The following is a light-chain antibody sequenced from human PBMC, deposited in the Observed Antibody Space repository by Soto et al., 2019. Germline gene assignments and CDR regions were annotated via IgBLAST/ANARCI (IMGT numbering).Light chain of an antibody. CDR1: SSNIGSKT. Sequence: QSVLTQPPSASGTPGQRVTISCSGSSSNIGSKTVNWYQQLPGTVPKLLIYNSYQRPSGVPDRFSASKSGTSASLAISGLKSEDEADYYCSSWDASLNGYVFGTGTKLTVL. J-gene: IGLJ1*01. V-gene: IGLV1-44*01. CDR2: NSY. CDR3: SSWDASLNGYV.